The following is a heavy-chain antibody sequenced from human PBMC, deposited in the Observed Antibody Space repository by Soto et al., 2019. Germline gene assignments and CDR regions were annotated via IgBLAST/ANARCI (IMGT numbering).Heavy chain of an antibody. V-gene: IGHV3-23*01. Sequence: GGSLRLSCAASGFTFSNYAMSWVRQAPGKGLEWVSTISGNGGSTYYADSVKGRFTISRDNSKNMLFLQINSLRDDDSAVYYCAKRPASIVTFDYWGQGTPVTVSS. CDR3: AKRPASIVTFDY. D-gene: IGHD2-2*02. J-gene: IGHJ4*02. CDR2: ISGNGGST. CDR1: GFTFSNYA.